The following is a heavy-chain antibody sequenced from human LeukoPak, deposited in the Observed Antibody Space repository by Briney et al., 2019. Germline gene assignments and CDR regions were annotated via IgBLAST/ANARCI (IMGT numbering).Heavy chain of an antibody. CDR1: GYTLTELS. D-gene: IGHD1-26*01. Sequence: ASVKVSCKVSGYTLTELSMHWVRQAPGKGLEWMGGFDPEDGETIYAQKFQGRVTMTRDTSISTAYMELSRLRSDDTAVYYCARDPQGWELPYYFDYWGQGTLVTVSS. CDR2: FDPEDGET. CDR3: ARDPQGWELPYYFDY. J-gene: IGHJ4*02. V-gene: IGHV1-24*01.